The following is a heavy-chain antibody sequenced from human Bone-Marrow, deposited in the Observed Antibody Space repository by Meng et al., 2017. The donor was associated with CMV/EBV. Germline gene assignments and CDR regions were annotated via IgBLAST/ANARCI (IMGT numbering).Heavy chain of an antibody. V-gene: IGHV1-69*05. Sequence: SVKVSCKASGGTLRSYGTAVGWVRRAPGQGLEWMGEIMPIFGTVTYAQNFQGRVTITTDDSTGTVYMDMTSLRSEDTGVYYCARAPAGSYFQSWGQGTLVTVSS. D-gene: IGHD1-14*01. CDR2: IMPIFGTV. CDR1: GGTLRSYGTA. J-gene: IGHJ4*02. CDR3: ARAPAGSYFQS.